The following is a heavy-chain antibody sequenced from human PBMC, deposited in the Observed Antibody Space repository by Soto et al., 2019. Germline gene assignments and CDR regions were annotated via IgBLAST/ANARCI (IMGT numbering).Heavy chain of an antibody. CDR2: ISSSGSTI. CDR3: ARGSSSGSYYYYYYGIDV. V-gene: IGHV3-48*03. J-gene: IGHJ6*02. CDR1: GFTFSSYE. Sequence: EVQLVESGGGLVQPGGSLRLSCAASGFTFSSYEMNWVRQAPGKGLEWVSYISSSGSTIYYADSVKGRFTISRDNAKNALYLQMNSLRAEDTAVYYCARGSSSGSYYYYYYGIDVWGQGTTVTVSS. D-gene: IGHD1-26*01.